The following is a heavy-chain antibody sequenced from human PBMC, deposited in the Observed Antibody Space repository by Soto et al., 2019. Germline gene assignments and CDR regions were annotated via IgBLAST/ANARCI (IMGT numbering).Heavy chain of an antibody. D-gene: IGHD2-21*02. J-gene: IGHJ6*02. CDR3: ARDETGDSYYYYYGMDV. Sequence: QVQLVQSGAEVKKPGSSVKVSCKASGGTFNTYNINWVRQAPGQGLEWMGGILPIFGTTNYAQRFKGRVTITADDSTSTAYMESSSLRSEDTAVYYCARDETGDSYYYYYGMDVWGQGTTVTVTS. CDR2: ILPIFGTT. V-gene: IGHV1-69*01. CDR1: GGTFNTYN.